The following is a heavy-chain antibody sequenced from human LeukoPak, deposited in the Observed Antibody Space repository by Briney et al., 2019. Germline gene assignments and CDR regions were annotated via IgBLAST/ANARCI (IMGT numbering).Heavy chain of an antibody. CDR3: ARGGWSLDF. Sequence: KPSETLSLTCTVSGGSVSGRYWSWIRQPPGKRLEWIGYIHSSGSTDYNPSLRSRLTMSVDTSKNQFSLKLDSVTAADTALYYCARGGWSLDFWGQGTMVTVSS. CDR1: GGSVSGRY. CDR2: IHSSGST. J-gene: IGHJ3*01. V-gene: IGHV4-59*02. D-gene: IGHD6-19*01.